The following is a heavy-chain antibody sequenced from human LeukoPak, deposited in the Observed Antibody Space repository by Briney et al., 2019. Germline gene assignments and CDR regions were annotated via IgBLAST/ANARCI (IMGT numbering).Heavy chain of an antibody. CDR1: GGSISSSSYY. V-gene: IGHV4-39*07. CDR2: IYYSGST. CDR3: ASIPYYDSSGYKAAFDI. J-gene: IGHJ3*02. Sequence: SETLSLTCTVSGGSISSSSYYWGWIRQPPGKGLEWIGSIYYSGSTYYNPSLKSRVTISVDTSKNQFSLKLSSVTAADTAVSYCASIPYYDSSGYKAAFDIWGQGTMVTVSS. D-gene: IGHD3-22*01.